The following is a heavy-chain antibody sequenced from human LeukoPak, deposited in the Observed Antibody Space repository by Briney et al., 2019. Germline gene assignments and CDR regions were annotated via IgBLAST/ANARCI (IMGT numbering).Heavy chain of an antibody. CDR2: VSCGSTYT. CDR1: GFTFSDCY. V-gene: IGHV3-11*06. Sequence: GGSLRLSCAASGFTFSDCYMNWIRQAPGKGLEWVSYVSCGSTYTNYADSVKGRFTISRDNAKNSLYLQMNSLRAEDTAVYYCARGPGARGLDYWGQGTLVTVSS. D-gene: IGHD3-10*01. J-gene: IGHJ4*02. CDR3: ARGPGARGLDY.